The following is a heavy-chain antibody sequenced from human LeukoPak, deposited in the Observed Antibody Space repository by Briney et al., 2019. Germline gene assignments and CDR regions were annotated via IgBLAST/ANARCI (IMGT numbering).Heavy chain of an antibody. CDR1: GYSFTSHW. V-gene: IGHV5-51*01. J-gene: IGHJ3*02. D-gene: IGHD3-22*01. CDR3: ARQRGGGYYYDSSGYPTHAFDI. Sequence: GESLKISCKGSGYSFTSHWIGWVRQMPGKGLEWMGIIYPGDSDTRYSPSFQGQVTISADKSISTAYLQGSSLKASDTAMYYCARQRGGGYYYDSSGYPTHAFDIWGQGTMVTVSS. CDR2: IYPGDSDT.